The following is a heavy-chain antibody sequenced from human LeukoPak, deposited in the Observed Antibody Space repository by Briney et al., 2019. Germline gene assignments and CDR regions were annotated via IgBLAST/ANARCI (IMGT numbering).Heavy chain of an antibody. CDR1: GGSISSYY. J-gene: IGHJ3*02. Sequence: SETLSLTCTVSGGSISSYYWSWIRQPPGKGLEWIGYIYYSGSTNYNPSLKSRVTISVDTSKNQFSLKLSSVTAADTAVYYCARVDSGSYLGAFDIWGQGTMVTVSS. D-gene: IGHD1-26*01. CDR3: ARVDSGSYLGAFDI. V-gene: IGHV4-59*01. CDR2: IYYSGST.